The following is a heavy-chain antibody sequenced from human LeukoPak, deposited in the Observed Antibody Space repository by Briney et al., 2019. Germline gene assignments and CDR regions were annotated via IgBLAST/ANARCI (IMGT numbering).Heavy chain of an antibody. D-gene: IGHD3-16*01. CDR2: ISYSGSR. CDR3: ARVGRGDYTWGSYSSDY. Sequence: SETLSLTCTVSGGSIINYYWTWIRQPPGKGLEWIGYISYSGSRNYNTSLKSRVTISVDTSKNQFALNLSSVTAADTAVYYCARVGRGDYTWGSYSSDYWGQGTLVTVSA. J-gene: IGHJ4*02. V-gene: IGHV4-59*01. CDR1: GGSIINYY.